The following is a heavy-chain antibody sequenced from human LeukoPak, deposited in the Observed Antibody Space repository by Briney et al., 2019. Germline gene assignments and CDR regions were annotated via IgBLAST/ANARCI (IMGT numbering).Heavy chain of an antibody. D-gene: IGHD3-9*01. CDR3: AHTVTGYYTADY. CDR2: IYWNDDK. Sequence: SGPTLVKPTQTLTLTCTFSGFSLSTSGVGVGWIRKPPGKALEWLALIYWNDDKRFSPYLKSRLSITKDTSKNQVVLTMTNMDPVDTATYYCAHTVTGYYTADYWGQGTLVTVSS. J-gene: IGHJ4*02. CDR1: GFSLSTSGVG. V-gene: IGHV2-5*01.